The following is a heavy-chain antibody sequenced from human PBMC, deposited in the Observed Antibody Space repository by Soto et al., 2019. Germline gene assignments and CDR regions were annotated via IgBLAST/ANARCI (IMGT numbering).Heavy chain of an antibody. CDR2: IYYSGST. CDR1: GGSISTYY. Sequence: SETLSLTCTVSGGSISTYYWSWIRQPPGKGLEWIGYIYYSGSTNYNPSLKSRVTISVDTSKNQFSLKLSSVTAADTVVYYCARGMVRGVLDYWGQGTLVTVSS. J-gene: IGHJ4*02. V-gene: IGHV4-59*01. CDR3: ARGMVRGVLDY. D-gene: IGHD3-10*01.